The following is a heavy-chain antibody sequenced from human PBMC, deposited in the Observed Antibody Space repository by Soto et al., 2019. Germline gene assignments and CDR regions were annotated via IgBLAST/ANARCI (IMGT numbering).Heavy chain of an antibody. Sequence: PSETLSLTCTVSGGSISSSSYYWGWIRQPPGKGLEWIGEIYHIGSTNYNPSLKSRVTISVDKSKNQFSLKLISVTAADTAVYYCARGSGSYDVWGQGTTVTVSS. CDR3: ARGSGSYDV. CDR1: GGSISSSSYY. D-gene: IGHD3-10*01. CDR2: IYHIGST. V-gene: IGHV4-61*05. J-gene: IGHJ6*02.